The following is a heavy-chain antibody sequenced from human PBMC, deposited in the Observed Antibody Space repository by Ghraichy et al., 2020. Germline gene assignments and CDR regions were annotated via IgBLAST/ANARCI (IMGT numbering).Heavy chain of an antibody. CDR2: IYPGDSDT. D-gene: IGHD6-19*01. V-gene: IGHV5-51*01. J-gene: IGHJ3*02. CDR1: GYSFTSYW. CDR3: ARPPFQSGWYAFDI. Sequence: GGSLRLSCKGSGYSFTSYWIGWVRQMPGKGLEWMGIIYPGDSDTRYSPSFQGQVTISADKSISTAYLQWSSLKASDTAMYYCARPPFQSGWYAFDIWGQGTMVTVSS.